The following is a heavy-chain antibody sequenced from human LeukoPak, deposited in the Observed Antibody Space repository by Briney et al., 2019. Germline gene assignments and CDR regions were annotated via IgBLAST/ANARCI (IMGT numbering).Heavy chain of an antibody. Sequence: PGGSLRLSCATSGFTFSSYSMNWVRQAPGKGLEWVSSISSSSSYIYYADSVKGRFTISRDNAKNSLYLQMNSLRAEDTAVYYCARGTYGSGSYYLKSYYYYYMDVWGKGTTVTVSS. J-gene: IGHJ6*03. CDR1: GFTFSSYS. CDR3: ARGTYGSGSYYLKSYYYYYMDV. V-gene: IGHV3-21*01. D-gene: IGHD3-10*01. CDR2: ISSSSSYI.